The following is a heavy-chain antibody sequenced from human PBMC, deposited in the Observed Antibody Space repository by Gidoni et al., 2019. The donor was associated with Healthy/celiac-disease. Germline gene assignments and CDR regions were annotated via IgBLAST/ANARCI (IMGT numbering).Heavy chain of an antibody. J-gene: IGHJ4*02. CDR1: GGSISSSNW. CDR2: IYHSGST. V-gene: IGHV4-4*02. Sequence: VHLQESGPGLVKPSGTLSLTCAVPGGSISSSNWWSWVRQAPGKGLEWIGEIYHSGSTNYNTSLKSRVTISVDKSKNQFSLKLSSVTAADTAVYYCARGDYYDSSGYFIDYWGQGTLVTVSS. D-gene: IGHD3-22*01. CDR3: ARGDYYDSSGYFIDY.